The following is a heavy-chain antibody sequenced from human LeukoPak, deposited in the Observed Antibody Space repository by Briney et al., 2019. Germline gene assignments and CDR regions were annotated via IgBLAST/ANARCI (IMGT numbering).Heavy chain of an antibody. CDR3: ARSPRGFGENDH. CDR1: GYTFTSYS. CDR2: SSNYNGNT. D-gene: IGHD3-10*01. V-gene: IGHV1-18*01. J-gene: IGHJ4*02. Sequence: ASAKVSCKTSGYTFTSYSIAWVRQAPGQGLEWMGWSSNYNGNTKYAQKFQDRVTMTTDTSTSTAYMELRSLRSEDTAVYYCARSPRGFGENDHWGQGTLVTVSS.